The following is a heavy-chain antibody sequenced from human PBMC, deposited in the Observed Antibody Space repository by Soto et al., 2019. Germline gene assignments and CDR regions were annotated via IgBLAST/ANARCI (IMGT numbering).Heavy chain of an antibody. CDR2: IQSGGPT. CDR1: GFTVSSKY. CDR3: AGADVLGEGGRCYGVPLDV. D-gene: IGHD2-15*01. V-gene: IGHV3-66*01. Sequence: EVHLVESGGGLVQPGGSLRLSCAASGFTVSSKYMSWVRQAPGKGLEWVSLIQSGGPTYYADSVKGRFTISRDTSENTLHLKMDSLRGGDMAVYYCAGADVLGEGGRCYGVPLDVGGKGTTVTVSS. J-gene: IGHJ6*04.